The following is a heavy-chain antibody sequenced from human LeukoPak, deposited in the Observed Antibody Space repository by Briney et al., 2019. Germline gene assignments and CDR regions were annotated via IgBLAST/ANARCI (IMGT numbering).Heavy chain of an antibody. J-gene: IGHJ4*02. CDR3: VGSSSGYLGYFDY. V-gene: IGHV3-72*01. D-gene: IGHD3-22*01. CDR2: TRNKANSYTT. Sequence: GGSLRLSCAASGFTFSDSYMSWIRQAPGKGLEWVGRTRNKANSYTTEYAASVKGRFTISRDDSKNSLYLQMNSLKTEDTAVYYCVGSSSGYLGYFDYWGQGTLVTVSS. CDR1: GFTFSDSY.